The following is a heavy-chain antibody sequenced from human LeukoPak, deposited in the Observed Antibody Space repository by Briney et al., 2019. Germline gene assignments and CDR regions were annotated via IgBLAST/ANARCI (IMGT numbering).Heavy chain of an antibody. Sequence: PSQTLSLTCTASGGSISSGSYYWSWIRQPAGKGLEWIGRIYTSGSTNYNPSLKSRVTISVDTSKNQFSLKLSSVTAADTAVYYCAREVDSMNYYYYYYMDVWGKGTTVTVSS. CDR3: AREVDSMNYYYYYYMDV. J-gene: IGHJ6*03. CDR1: GGSISSGSYY. D-gene: IGHD4-11*01. V-gene: IGHV4-61*02. CDR2: IYTSGST.